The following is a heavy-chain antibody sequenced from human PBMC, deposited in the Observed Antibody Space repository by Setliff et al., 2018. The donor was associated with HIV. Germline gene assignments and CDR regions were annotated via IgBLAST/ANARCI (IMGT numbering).Heavy chain of an antibody. CDR2: IHRNGDR. J-gene: IGHJ6*02. CDR3: VHRVVWGGLDV. V-gene: IGHV2-5*01. CDR1: GISLTTNEVG. Sequence: SGPTLVNPAQTLTLTCSFSGISLTTNEVGVGWIRQPPGKALEWLGLIHRNGDRRYTPSLRRRLTITRDTSKNQVVLTMTNMDPVDTATYYCVHRVVWGGLDVWGQGTTVT. D-gene: IGHD2-8*02.